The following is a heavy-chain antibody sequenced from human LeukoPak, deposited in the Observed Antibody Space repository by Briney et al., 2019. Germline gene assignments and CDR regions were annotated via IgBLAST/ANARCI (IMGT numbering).Heavy chain of an antibody. CDR3: ARRGTFGGY. V-gene: IGHV4-59*12. J-gene: IGHJ4*02. Sequence: SETLSLTCTVSGGSISSYYWSWIRQPPGKGLEWIGYIYYSGSTNYNPSLKSRVTISVDTSKNQFSLKLSSVTAADTAVYYCARRGTFGGYWGQGTLVTVSS. D-gene: IGHD3-10*01. CDR1: GGSISSYY. CDR2: IYYSGST.